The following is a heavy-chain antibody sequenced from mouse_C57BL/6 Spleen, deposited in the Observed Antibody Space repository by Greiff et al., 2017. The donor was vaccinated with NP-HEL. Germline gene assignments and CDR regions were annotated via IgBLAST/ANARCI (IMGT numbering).Heavy chain of an antibody. CDR3: TTVEFAY. V-gene: IGHV14-4*01. Sequence: EVQLQESGAELVRPGASVKLSCTASGFNIKDDYMHWVKQRPEQGLEWIGWIDPENGDTEYASKFQGKATITADTSSNTAYLQLSSLTSEDTAVYYCTTVEFAYWGQGTLVTVSA. J-gene: IGHJ3*01. CDR1: GFNIKDDY. CDR2: IDPENGDT.